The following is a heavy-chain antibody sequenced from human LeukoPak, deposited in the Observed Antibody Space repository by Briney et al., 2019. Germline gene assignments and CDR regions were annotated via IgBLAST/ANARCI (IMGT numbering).Heavy chain of an antibody. CDR3: AKLHNLNCDY. V-gene: IGHV3-23*01. D-gene: IGHD1-14*01. CDR1: GFTFSNYA. Sequence: GGSLRLSCAASGFTFSNYAMSWVRQAPGKGLEWVSAISANGGGTYYADSVKGRFTISRDNSKNTLYLQMSSLRPEDTAVYYCAKLHNLNCDYWGLGTLATVSS. CDR2: ISANGGGT. J-gene: IGHJ4*02.